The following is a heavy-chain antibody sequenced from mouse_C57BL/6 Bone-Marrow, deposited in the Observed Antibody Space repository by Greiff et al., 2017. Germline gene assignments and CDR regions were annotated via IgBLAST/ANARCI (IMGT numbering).Heavy chain of an antibody. J-gene: IGHJ3*01. V-gene: IGHV1-64*01. CDR2: IHPYSGST. Sequence: VQLQQPGAELVKPGASVKLSCKASGYTFTSYWMHWVKQRPGQGLEWIGMIHPYSGSTNYNEKFKSKATLTVDKSSSTAYMQLSSLTSEDSAVYYCARENDGFCAYGGQGTLVTVSA. D-gene: IGHD2-3*01. CDR1: GYTFTSYW. CDR3: ARENDGFCAY.